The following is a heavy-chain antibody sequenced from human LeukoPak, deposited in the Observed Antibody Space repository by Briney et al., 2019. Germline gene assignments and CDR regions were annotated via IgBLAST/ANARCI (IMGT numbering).Heavy chain of an antibody. D-gene: IGHD5-18*01. V-gene: IGHV3-21*06. J-gene: IGHJ4*02. CDR1: GFTFSSYT. CDR3: AKDFDGYTYGNLDY. CDR2: ISSSSNYI. Sequence: PGGSLRLSCAASGFTFSSYTMNWVRQAPGKGLEWVSSISSSSNYIFYADSVKGRFTISRDNAKNSLYLQMNSLRAEDTAVYSCAKDFDGYTYGNLDYWGQGTLVTVSS.